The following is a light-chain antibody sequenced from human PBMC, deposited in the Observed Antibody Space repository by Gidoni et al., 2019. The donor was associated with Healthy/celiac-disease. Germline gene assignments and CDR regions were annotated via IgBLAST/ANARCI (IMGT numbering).Light chain of an antibody. CDR1: SSDVGSYNL. CDR2: EVS. CDR3: CSYAGSSTSYVV. Sequence: QSALTQPASVSGPPGQSTTISCTGTSSDVGSYNLVSWYQQHPGKAPKLMIYEVSKRPSGVSNRFSGSKSGDTASLTISGLQAEDEADYYCCSYAGSSTSYVVFGGGTKLTVL. V-gene: IGLV2-23*02. J-gene: IGLJ2*01.